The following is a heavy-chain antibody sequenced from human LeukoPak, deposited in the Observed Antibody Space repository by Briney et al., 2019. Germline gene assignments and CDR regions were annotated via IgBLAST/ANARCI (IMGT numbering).Heavy chain of an antibody. J-gene: IGHJ4*02. CDR3: VRHNYGYDY. V-gene: IGHV3-74*01. Sequence: GGSLRLSCAASGFTFNRYWMHWVRQVPGKEVVWVSHSHNGNSESYADSVKGRFTVSRDNAKNTLYLQMNRLRAEDTAVYYCVRHNYGYDYWGQGTLVTVSS. CDR1: GFTFNRYW. CDR2: SHNGNSE. D-gene: IGHD3-10*01.